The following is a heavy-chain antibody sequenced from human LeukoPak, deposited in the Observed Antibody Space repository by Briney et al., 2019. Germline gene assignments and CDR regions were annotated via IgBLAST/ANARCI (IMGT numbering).Heavy chain of an antibody. CDR2: IYYSGDT. CDR1: GVSISSGDYY. J-gene: IGHJ5*02. D-gene: IGHD4-17*01. CDR3: ARDYGNNWFDP. Sequence: SETLSLTCTVSGVSISSGDYYWRWIRQHPGKGLEWIGYIYYSGDTYYNPSLRSRVSIPVETTKNQFSLNLSSVTASDTAMYYCARDYGNNWFDPWGQGTLVTVSA. V-gene: IGHV4-31*03.